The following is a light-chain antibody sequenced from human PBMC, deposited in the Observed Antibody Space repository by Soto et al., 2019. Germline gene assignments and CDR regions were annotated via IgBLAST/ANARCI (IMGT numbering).Light chain of an antibody. J-gene: IGLJ2*01. CDR2: DVS. CDR1: SSDVGGYNY. V-gene: IGLV2-14*03. Sequence: QSALTQPASVSGSPGQSITISCTGTSSDVGGYNYVSWYQQHPGKAPKLMIYDVSNRPSGVSNRFSGSKSVNTASLTISGLQAEDEADYYCISYTSSSTVVFGGGTKLTVL. CDR3: ISYTSSSTVV.